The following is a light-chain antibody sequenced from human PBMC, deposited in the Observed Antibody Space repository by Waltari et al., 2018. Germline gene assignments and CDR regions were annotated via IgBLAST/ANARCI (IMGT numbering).Light chain of an antibody. CDR1: SSNIGTNT. CDR3: AAWDDRLNGLYV. V-gene: IGLV1-44*01. J-gene: IGLJ1*01. Sequence: QSVLTQPPPVSGTPGQRVTISCSGSSSNIGTNTVDWYQHLPGSAPKLLIYGNNQWPSGVPDRFSGSKSGTSASLAISGLQSEDEADYYCAAWDDRLNGLYVFGAGTKVTVL. CDR2: GNN.